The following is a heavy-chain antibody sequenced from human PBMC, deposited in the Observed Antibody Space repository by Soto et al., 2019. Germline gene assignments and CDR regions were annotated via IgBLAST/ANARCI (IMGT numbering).Heavy chain of an antibody. J-gene: IGHJ4*02. V-gene: IGHV3-21*01. CDR1: GFTFSSYN. D-gene: IGHD5-18*01. Sequence: EVQLVESGGGLVNPGGSLRLSCAASGFTFSSYNMNWVRQAPGRGLEWVSSISGGSGYIYYADSVKGRLTISRDNTKNSLYLQMNSLRAEDTAVYYCARGRIQLWYYDYWGQGTLVTVSS. CDR2: ISGGSGYI. CDR3: ARGRIQLWYYDY.